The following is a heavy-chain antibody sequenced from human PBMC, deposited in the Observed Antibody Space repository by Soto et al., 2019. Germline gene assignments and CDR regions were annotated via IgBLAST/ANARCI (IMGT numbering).Heavy chain of an antibody. CDR3: ARGYSYGTLDY. J-gene: IGHJ4*02. CDR1: GGSFSGYY. CDR2: INHSGST. Sequence: SETLSLTCAVYGGSFSGYYWSWIRQPPGKGLEWIGEINHSGSTNYNPSLKSRVTISVDTSKNQFSLKLSSVTAADTAVYYCARGYSYGTLDYWGQGTLVTVSS. D-gene: IGHD5-18*01. V-gene: IGHV4-34*01.